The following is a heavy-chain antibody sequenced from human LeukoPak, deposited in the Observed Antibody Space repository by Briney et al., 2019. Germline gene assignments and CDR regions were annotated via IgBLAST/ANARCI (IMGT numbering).Heavy chain of an antibody. CDR2: ISGSGGST. CDR3: AKDPYLIPVAGNNFDY. CDR1: GFTFSSYG. J-gene: IGHJ4*02. D-gene: IGHD6-19*01. V-gene: IGHV3-23*01. Sequence: GGTLTLSCAASGFTFSSYGMSWVRQAPGKGLEWVSAISGSGGSTYYADSVKGRFTISRDNSKNTLYLQMNSLRAEDTAVYYCAKDPYLIPVAGNNFDYWGQGTLVTVSS.